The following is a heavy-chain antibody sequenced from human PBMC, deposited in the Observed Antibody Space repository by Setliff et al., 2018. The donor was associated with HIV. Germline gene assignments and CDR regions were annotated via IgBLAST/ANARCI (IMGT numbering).Heavy chain of an antibody. D-gene: IGHD3-22*01. CDR3: ARDGEYYYDSSGPVFDP. V-gene: IGHV1-18*01. CDR2: ISAYNGNT. J-gene: IGHJ5*02. CDR1: GYTFTSYG. Sequence: GASVKVSCKASGYTFTSYGISWVRQAPGQGLEWMGWISAYNGNTNYAQKFQGRVTMTTDTSTSTAYMELRSLRSDDTAVYYCARDGEYYYDSSGPVFDPWGQGTLVTVSS.